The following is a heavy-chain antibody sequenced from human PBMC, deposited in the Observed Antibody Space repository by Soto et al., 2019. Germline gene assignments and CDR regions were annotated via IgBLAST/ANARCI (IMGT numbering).Heavy chain of an antibody. J-gene: IGHJ4*02. Sequence: QVQLVQSGTEVKKPGASVKVSCKASGYIMTTYGVSWVRQAPGQGLEWVGWISAYNDHTNYAQKFQGRVTMTTDTSTRTAYMELMSLRSDDTAVYYCARGTYLEYWGQGTLVTVSS. CDR3: ARGTYLEY. CDR2: ISAYNDHT. CDR1: GYIMTTYG. V-gene: IGHV1-18*01. D-gene: IGHD1-1*01.